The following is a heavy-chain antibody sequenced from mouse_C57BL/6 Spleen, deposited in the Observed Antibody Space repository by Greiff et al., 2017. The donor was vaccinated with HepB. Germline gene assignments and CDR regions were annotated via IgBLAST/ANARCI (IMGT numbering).Heavy chain of an antibody. CDR3: AEGGYYAMDY. J-gene: IGHJ4*01. Sequence: QVQLQQSGPELVKPGASVTISCKASGYAFSSSWMNWVKQRPGKGLEWIGRIYPGDGDTNYNGKFKGKATLTADKSSSPAYMQLSSLTSEDSAVYFCAEGGYYAMDYWGQGTSVTVSS. V-gene: IGHV1-82*01. CDR2: IYPGDGDT. CDR1: GYAFSSSW.